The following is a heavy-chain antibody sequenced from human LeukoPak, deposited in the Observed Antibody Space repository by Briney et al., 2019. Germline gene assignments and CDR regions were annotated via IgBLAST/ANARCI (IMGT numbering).Heavy chain of an antibody. V-gene: IGHV3-7*01. CDR2: IKQDGSEK. CDR3: AREGIIVATRVSRQSDY. J-gene: IGHJ4*02. Sequence: GGTLRLSCAASGFTFSSYWMSWVRQAPGKGLEWVANIKQDGSEKYYVDSVKGRFTISRDNAKNSLYLQMNSLRVEDTAVYYCAREGIIVATRVSRQSDYCGQGTLVTVSS. CDR1: GFTFSSYW. D-gene: IGHD5-12*01.